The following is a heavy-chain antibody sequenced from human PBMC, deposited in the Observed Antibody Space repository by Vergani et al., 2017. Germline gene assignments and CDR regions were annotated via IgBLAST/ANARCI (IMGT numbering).Heavy chain of an antibody. CDR3: ARDHGYSSSCYSWFDP. J-gene: IGHJ5*02. CDR2: IKEDGSEK. Sequence: EVQLVESGGGLVQPGGSLRLSCVVSGFTFSTNWMSWVRQGPGKGLEGVANIKEDGSEKNDVDSVKGRFTISRDNAKKSLYLQMNSLRAEDTAVYYWARDHGYSSSCYSWFDPWGQGTLVTVSS. V-gene: IGHV3-7*01. CDR1: GFTFSTNW. D-gene: IGHD6-13*01.